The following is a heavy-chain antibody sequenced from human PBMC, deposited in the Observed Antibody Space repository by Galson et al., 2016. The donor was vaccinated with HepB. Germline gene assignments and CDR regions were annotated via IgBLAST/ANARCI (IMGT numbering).Heavy chain of an antibody. CDR3: ARLYYDILTGYSAEAY. CDR2: IYNDGRT. CDR1: GFTVSSNY. Sequence: SLRLSCAASGFTVSSNYMSWVRQAPGKGLEWVSVIYNDGRTFYADSVKGRFTISRDNSKNTLYLQMNSLRAEDTAVYYCARLYYDILTGYSAEAYWGQGTLVT. D-gene: IGHD3-9*01. J-gene: IGHJ4*02. V-gene: IGHV3-53*01.